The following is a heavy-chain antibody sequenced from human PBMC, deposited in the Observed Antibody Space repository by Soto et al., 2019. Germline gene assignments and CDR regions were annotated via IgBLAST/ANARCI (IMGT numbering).Heavy chain of an antibody. CDR3: ARHLGEAYFDY. Sequence: QLQLQESGPGLVKPSETLSLTCTVSGDSISTSTYFWGWVRQPPGKGLEWIGSIYYSGSTYYNPSLTSRVTVSVDTSKSLCSLKLSSVTATDTAVYYCARHLGEAYFDYWGQGTLVTVSS. J-gene: IGHJ4*02. CDR2: IYYSGST. V-gene: IGHV4-39*01. CDR1: GDSISTSTYF.